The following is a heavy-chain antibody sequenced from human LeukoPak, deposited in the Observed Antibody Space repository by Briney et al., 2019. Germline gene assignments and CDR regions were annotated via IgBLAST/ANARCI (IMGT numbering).Heavy chain of an antibody. CDR1: GFTLDDYA. J-gene: IGHJ4*02. CDR2: ISWNSETL. V-gene: IGHV3-9*01. D-gene: IGHD3-10*01. CDR3: AKGSGITLVRDLDY. Sequence: PGGSLRLSCAASGFTLDDYAMHWVRQPPGKGLEWVSGISWNSETLGYADSVKGRFTISRDNAKNSLYLQMNSLRADDTALYYCAKGSGITLVRDLDYWGQGTLVTVSS.